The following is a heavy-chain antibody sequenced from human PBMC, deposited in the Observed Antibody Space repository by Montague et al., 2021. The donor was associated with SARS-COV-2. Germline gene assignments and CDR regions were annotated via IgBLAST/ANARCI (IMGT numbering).Heavy chain of an antibody. Sequence: SETLSLTCTVSGGSISNYYWSWIRQPAGKGLEWIGRIYSSGSTNYNPSLKSRISMSVDTSKNRFSLKLSSVTAADTAIYYCARDYSHCSGGSCVFDYWGQGTLVTVSS. V-gene: IGHV4-4*07. CDR3: ARDYSHCSGGSCVFDY. D-gene: IGHD2-15*01. J-gene: IGHJ4*02. CDR1: GGSISNYY. CDR2: IYSSGST.